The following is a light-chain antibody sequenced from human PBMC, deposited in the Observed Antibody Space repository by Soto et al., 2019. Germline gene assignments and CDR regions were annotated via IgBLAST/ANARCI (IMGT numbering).Light chain of an antibody. CDR1: QSFRGL. CDR2: GAS. V-gene: IGKV3-20*01. J-gene: IGKJ5*01. CDR3: QQPGSSPIT. Sequence: EVVLTRSPEPLSLSPGERATLSCRASQSFRGLLAWYQQKPGQTPRLLVYGASSRATGIPDRFSGSGSGTDFTLTISRLEPEDFAVYYCQQPGSSPITFGQGTRLEI.